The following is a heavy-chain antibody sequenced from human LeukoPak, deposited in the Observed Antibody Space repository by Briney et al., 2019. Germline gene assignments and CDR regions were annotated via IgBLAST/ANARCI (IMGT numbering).Heavy chain of an antibody. J-gene: IGHJ5*02. CDR3: ARRIDRGWGSMFDP. Sequence: ASVKVSCKASGGTFSTNAISWVRQAPGQGLEWMATIIPIFGAANYAPKFQGRVTMTRDTSTSTVYMELSSLRSEDTAVYYCARRIDRGWGSMFDPWGQGTLVTVSS. CDR1: GGTFSTNA. V-gene: IGHV1-69*05. D-gene: IGHD3-16*01. CDR2: IIPIFGAA.